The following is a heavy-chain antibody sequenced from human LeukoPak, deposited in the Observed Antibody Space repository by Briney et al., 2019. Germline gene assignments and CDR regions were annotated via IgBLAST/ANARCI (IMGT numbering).Heavy chain of an antibody. V-gene: IGHV5-51*01. Sequence: GESLKISCKGSGYSFTSYWIGWVRQMPGKGLEWMGIIYPGDSDTRYSPSFQGQVTISAAKSISTAYLQWSILKASDTAMYYCARQGVGAYTVTGIDYWGQGTLVTVSS. CDR2: IYPGDSDT. CDR1: GYSFTSYW. CDR3: ARQGVGAYTVTGIDY. J-gene: IGHJ4*02. D-gene: IGHD4-17*01.